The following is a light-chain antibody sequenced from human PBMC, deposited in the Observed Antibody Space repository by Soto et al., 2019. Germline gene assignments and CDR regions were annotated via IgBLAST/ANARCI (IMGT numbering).Light chain of an antibody. J-gene: IGKJ4*01. CDR1: QTVTSSY. CDR3: QQYGDSIT. Sequence: VLTQSPGSLSLSPGERATVSCRASQTVTSSYLAWYQQRPGQAPQLLIYDAVKRATGIPDRFSGSESGRDYTLTISRLDPEDSAVYYCQQYGDSITFGGGTKVEIK. V-gene: IGKV3-20*01. CDR2: DAV.